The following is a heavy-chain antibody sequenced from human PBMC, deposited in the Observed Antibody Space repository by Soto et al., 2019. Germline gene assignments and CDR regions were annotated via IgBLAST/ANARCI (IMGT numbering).Heavy chain of an antibody. D-gene: IGHD3-10*01. J-gene: IGHJ6*03. CDR3: ARGAWFGEPRSGYYYYYMDV. V-gene: IGHV1-2*04. CDR1: GYTFTGYY. Sequence: ASVKVSCKASGYTFTGYYMHWVRQAPGQGLEWMGWINPNSGGTNYAQKFQGWVTMTRDTSISTAYMELSRLRSDDTAVYYCARGAWFGEPRSGYYYYYMDVWGKGTTVTVSS. CDR2: INPNSGGT.